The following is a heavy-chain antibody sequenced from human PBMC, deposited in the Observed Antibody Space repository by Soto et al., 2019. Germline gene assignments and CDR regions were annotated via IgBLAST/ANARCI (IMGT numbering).Heavy chain of an antibody. CDR1: GFSLSTYHMG. CDR3: AHAGDYDLLTFDH. J-gene: IGHJ4*02. CDR2: IYWDDDK. V-gene: IGHV2-5*02. D-gene: IGHD4-17*01. Sequence: QITLKESGPTLVRPAQTLTLTCDFSGFSLSTYHMGVAWIRQPPGKPREWLALIYWDDDKRYSPSLKDRLAISKDTSSNQVVLTITNMDPGDTATYFCAHAGDYDLLTFDHWGPGTLVTVSS.